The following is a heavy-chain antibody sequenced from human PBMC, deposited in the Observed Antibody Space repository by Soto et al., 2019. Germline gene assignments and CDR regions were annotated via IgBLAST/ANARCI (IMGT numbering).Heavy chain of an antibody. CDR2: ISSSSSYT. CDR1: GFTFSRYS. D-gene: IGHD3-3*01. J-gene: IGHJ3*02. CDR3: AKLTQRTITILGVAYDAFDI. V-gene: IGHV3-21*04. Sequence: VGSMRLSCAASGFTFSRYSMNWFRQAPGKGLEWVSSISSSSSYTYYADSVKGRFTISRDNSKNTLYLQMNSLRAEDTAVYYCAKLTQRTITILGVAYDAFDIWGQGTMVSVSS.